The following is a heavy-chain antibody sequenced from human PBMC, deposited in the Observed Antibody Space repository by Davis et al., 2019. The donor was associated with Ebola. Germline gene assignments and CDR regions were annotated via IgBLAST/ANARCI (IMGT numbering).Heavy chain of an antibody. Sequence: PGGSLRLSCAASGFTFSSYGMHWVRQAPGKGLEWVAVIWYDGSNKYYADSVKGRFTISRDNSKNTLYLQMNSLRAEDTAVYYCAGYCSSTSCSTYYYYGMDVWGQGTTVTVSS. CDR1: GFTFSSYG. J-gene: IGHJ6*02. V-gene: IGHV3-33*01. CDR2: IWYDGSNK. CDR3: AGYCSSTSCSTYYYYGMDV. D-gene: IGHD2-2*01.